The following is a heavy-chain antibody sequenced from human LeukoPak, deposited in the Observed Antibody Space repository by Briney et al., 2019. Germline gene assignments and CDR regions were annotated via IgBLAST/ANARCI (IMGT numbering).Heavy chain of an antibody. D-gene: IGHD2-21*02. Sequence: GGSLRLSCAASGFAFSNFDMSWVRQAPGKGLEWVSVIYSGGSTYYADSVKGRFTISRDNSKNTLYLQMNSLRAEDTAVYYCATSYCGGDCYLALDYWGQGTLVTVSS. V-gene: IGHV3-53*01. CDR1: GFAFSNFD. J-gene: IGHJ4*02. CDR3: ATSYCGGDCYLALDY. CDR2: IYSGGST.